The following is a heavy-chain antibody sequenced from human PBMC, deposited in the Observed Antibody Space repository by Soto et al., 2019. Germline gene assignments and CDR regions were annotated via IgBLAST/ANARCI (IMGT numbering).Heavy chain of an antibody. CDR3: AKDAYRMVATIKDYYYYGMDV. CDR1: GFTFSSYA. CDR2: ISGSGGST. V-gene: IGHV3-23*01. J-gene: IGHJ6*02. Sequence: GGSLRLSCAASGFTFSSYAMSWVRQAPGKGLEWVSAISGSGGSTYYADSVKGRFTISRDNSKNTLYLQMNSLRAEDTAVYYCAKDAYRMVATIKDYYYYGMDVWGQGTTVTVSS. D-gene: IGHD5-12*01.